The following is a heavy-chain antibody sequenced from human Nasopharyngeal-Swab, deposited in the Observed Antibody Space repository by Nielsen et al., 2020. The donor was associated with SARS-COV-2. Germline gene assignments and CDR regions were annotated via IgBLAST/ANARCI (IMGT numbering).Heavy chain of an antibody. Sequence: SETLSLTCTVSGGSISSSSYYWGWIRQPPGKGLEWIGSIYYSGGTYYNPSLKSRVTISVDTSKNQFSLKLSSVTAADTAVYYCARGRPSLGKVGYFDLWGRGTLVTVSS. J-gene: IGHJ2*01. CDR2: IYYSGGT. CDR3: ARGRPSLGKVGYFDL. D-gene: IGHD7-27*01. CDR1: GGSISSSSYY. V-gene: IGHV4-39*07.